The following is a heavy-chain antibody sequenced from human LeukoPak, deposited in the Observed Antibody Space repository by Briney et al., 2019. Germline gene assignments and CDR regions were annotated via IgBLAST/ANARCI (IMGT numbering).Heavy chain of an antibody. J-gene: IGHJ4*02. V-gene: IGHV3-48*01. CDR2: ITGSSSTI. CDR1: GFTFSSFS. D-gene: IGHD2-2*01. CDR3: ASCSSTNCY. Sequence: GGSLRLSCAASGFTFSSFSMNWVRQAPGKGLEWVSFITGSSSTIYYADSVKGRFTISRDNAKNSLYLQMNSLRAGDTAVYYCASCSSTNCYWGQGTLVTVSS.